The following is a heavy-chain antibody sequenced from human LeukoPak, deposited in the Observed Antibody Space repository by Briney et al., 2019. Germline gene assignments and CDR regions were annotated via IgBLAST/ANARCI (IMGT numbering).Heavy chain of an antibody. CDR1: GFTFSSYA. D-gene: IGHD6-13*01. V-gene: IGHV3-30-3*01. CDR2: ISYDGSNK. J-gene: IGHJ6*02. Sequence: GGYLRLSCAASGFTFSSYAMHWVRQAPGKGLEWVAVISYDGSNKYYADSVKGRFTISRDNSKNTLYLQMNSLRAEDTAVYYCASPVIAAAGHMDVWGQGTTVTVSS. CDR3: ASPVIAAAGHMDV.